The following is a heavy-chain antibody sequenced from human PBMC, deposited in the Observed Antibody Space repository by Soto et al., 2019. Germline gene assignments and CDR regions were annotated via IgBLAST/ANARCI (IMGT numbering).Heavy chain of an antibody. CDR1: RHSICFISIHY. CDR3: TTQGFGVLHGLVDV. D-gene: IGHD3-10*01. CDR2: ISKSGYT. V-gene: IGHV4-59*08. Sequence: PSDTLSLTCTFTRHSICFISIHYPSCFRLSPGKGLGWIGYISKSGYTSYNPSLKSRVMLSVDTSKNQCSLKLTSVIAADAAVYYCTTQGFGVLHGLVDVWGQGTTVT. J-gene: IGHJ6*02.